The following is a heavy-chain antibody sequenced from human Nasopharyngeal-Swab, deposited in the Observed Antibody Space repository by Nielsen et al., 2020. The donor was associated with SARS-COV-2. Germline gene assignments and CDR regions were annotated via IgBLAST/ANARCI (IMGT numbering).Heavy chain of an antibody. CDR2: IKQDGSEK. V-gene: IGHV3-7*03. CDR1: GFTFSSYW. Sequence: GESLKISCAASGFTFSSYWMTWVRQAPGKGLEWVANIKQDGSEKDYVDSVKGRFTISRDNAKNSLYLQMNSLKTEDTAVYYCARVSLRNWYFGLWGRGTLVTVSS. J-gene: IGHJ2*01. CDR3: ARVSLRNWYFGL.